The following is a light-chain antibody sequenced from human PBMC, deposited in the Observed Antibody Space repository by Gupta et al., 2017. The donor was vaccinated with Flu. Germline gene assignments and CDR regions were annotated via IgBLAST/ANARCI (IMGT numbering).Light chain of an antibody. J-gene: IGLJ2*01. CDR1: DIGGNT. CDR3: SAWDDSLKGWV. Sequence: DIGGNTVNCYQQYPGTSTKLLIHSNHQRPSVVPDRFSGSKSGTSASLAICGLQSEDEADYYCSAWDDSLKGWVFGGGTELTVL. CDR2: SNH. V-gene: IGLV1-44*01.